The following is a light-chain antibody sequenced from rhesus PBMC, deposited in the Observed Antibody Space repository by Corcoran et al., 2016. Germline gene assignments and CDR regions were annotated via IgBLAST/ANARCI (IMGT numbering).Light chain of an antibody. Sequence: DIQMTQSPSSLSASVGDKVTITCRASQDISSWLAWYQPQAGKAPKLLIYKASSLQSGVPSRFTGIGSGTDYTLTISGLQPEDFAIYYCQQGYNTPRTFGQGTKVEVK. J-gene: IGKJ1*01. V-gene: IGKV1-18*01. CDR1: QDISSW. CDR3: QQGYNTPRT. CDR2: KAS.